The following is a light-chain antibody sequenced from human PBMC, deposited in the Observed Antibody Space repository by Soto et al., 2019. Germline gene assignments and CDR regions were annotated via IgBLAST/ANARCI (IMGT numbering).Light chain of an antibody. V-gene: IGKV3-11*01. J-gene: IGKJ3*01. Sequence: IVLTQSQATLSLSPGERATLSCRASQSFSSYLAWYQQKPGQAPRLLIYDAFNRAAGVPARFSGSGSGTDFILTISSLEPEDFAIYYCQQRSNPFTFGPGTKVDIK. CDR1: QSFSSY. CDR2: DAF. CDR3: QQRSNPFT.